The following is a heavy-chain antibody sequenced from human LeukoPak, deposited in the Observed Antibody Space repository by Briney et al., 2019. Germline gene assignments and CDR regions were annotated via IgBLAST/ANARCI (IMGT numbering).Heavy chain of an antibody. CDR1: GFTFSSYE. J-gene: IGHJ4*02. CDR2: ISSSGSTI. CDR3: ARDGQQLGGGIDY. D-gene: IGHD6-13*01. V-gene: IGHV3-48*03. Sequence: PGGSLRLSCAASGFTFSSYEMNWVRQAPGKGLEWVSYISSSGSTIYYADSVKGRFTISRDNAKNSLYLQMNSLRAEDTAVYYCARDGQQLGGGIDYWGQGTLVTVSS.